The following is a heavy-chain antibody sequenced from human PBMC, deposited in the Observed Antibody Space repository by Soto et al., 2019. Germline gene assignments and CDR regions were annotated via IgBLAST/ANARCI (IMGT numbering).Heavy chain of an antibody. CDR2: INPNSGGT. J-gene: IGHJ6*02. Sequence: ASVKVSCKASGYTFTGYYMHWVLQAPGQGLEWMGWINPNSGGTNHAQKFQGRVTMTRDTSISTAYMELSRLRSDDTAVYYCARIVVVPAAIPPYYYYYGMDVWGQGTTVTVSS. V-gene: IGHV1-2*02. CDR3: ARIVVVPAAIPPYYYYYGMDV. D-gene: IGHD2-2*02. CDR1: GYTFTGYY.